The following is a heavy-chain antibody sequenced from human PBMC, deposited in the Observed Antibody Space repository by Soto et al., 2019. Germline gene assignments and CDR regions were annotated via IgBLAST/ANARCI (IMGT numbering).Heavy chain of an antibody. D-gene: IGHD2-2*01. J-gene: IGHJ5*02. CDR2: ISYDGSNK. Sequence: PGGSLRLSCAAYGFTFSSYAMHWVRQAPGKGLEWVAVISYDGSNKYYADSVKGRITISRDNSKNTLYLQMNSLRAEDTAVYYCARARGGYCSSTSCRLNWFDPWGQGTLVTVSS. V-gene: IGHV3-30-3*01. CDR1: GFTFSSYA. CDR3: ARARGGYCSSTSCRLNWFDP.